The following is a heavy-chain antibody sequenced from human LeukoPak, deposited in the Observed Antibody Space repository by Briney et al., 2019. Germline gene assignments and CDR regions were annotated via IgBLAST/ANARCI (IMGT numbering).Heavy chain of an antibody. V-gene: IGHV1-2*02. D-gene: IGHD2-2*01. CDR3: ARDLGYCSSTSCLNWFDP. Sequence: ASVKVSCKASGYTFTGYYMHLVRQAPGQGLEWMGWINPNSGGTNYAQKFQGRVTMTRDTSISTAYMELSRLRSDDTAVYYCARDLGYCSSTSCLNWFDPWGQGTLVTVSS. J-gene: IGHJ5*02. CDR1: GYTFTGYY. CDR2: INPNSGGT.